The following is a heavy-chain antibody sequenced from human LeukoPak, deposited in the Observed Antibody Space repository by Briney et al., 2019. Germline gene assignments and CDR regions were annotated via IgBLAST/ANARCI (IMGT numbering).Heavy chain of an antibody. Sequence: PGRSLRLSCAASGFTFDDYGMSWVRQAPGKGLEWVSGINWNGGSTGYADSVKGRFTISRDNAKNPLYLQMNSLRAEDTALYHCARRGWGFGELSYYYYMDVWGKGTTVTVSS. J-gene: IGHJ6*03. V-gene: IGHV3-20*01. CDR3: ARRGWGFGELSYYYYMDV. CDR2: INWNGGST. D-gene: IGHD3-10*01. CDR1: GFTFDDYG.